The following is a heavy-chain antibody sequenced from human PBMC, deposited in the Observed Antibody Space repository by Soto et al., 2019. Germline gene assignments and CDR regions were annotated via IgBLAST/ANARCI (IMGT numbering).Heavy chain of an antibody. V-gene: IGHV1-24*01. D-gene: IGHD3-10*01. J-gene: IGHJ6*02. CDR2: FDPEDGET. CDR1: GYTLTELS. Sequence: APVKVSCKVSGYTLTELSMHWVRQAPGKGLEWMGGFDPEDGETIYAQKFQGRVTMTEDTSTDTAYMELSSLRSEDTAVYYCATXLARVRGVMASYYGMDVWGQGTTVTVSS. CDR3: ATXLARVRGVMASYYGMDV.